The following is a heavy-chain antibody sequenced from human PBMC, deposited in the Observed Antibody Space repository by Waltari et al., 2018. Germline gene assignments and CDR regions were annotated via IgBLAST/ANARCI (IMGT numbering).Heavy chain of an antibody. CDR1: GYTFTGYS. Sequence: QVQLVQSGAEVKKPGASVKVSCKASGYTFTGYSMHWGRQAPGQGLGWMGWINPKSGGTNYAQKFQGRVTMTRDTSISTAYMELSRLRSDDTVVYYCASWVVVDAFDIWGQGTMVTVSS. CDR3: ASWVVVDAFDI. J-gene: IGHJ3*02. CDR2: INPKSGGT. D-gene: IGHD2-15*01. V-gene: IGHV1-2*02.